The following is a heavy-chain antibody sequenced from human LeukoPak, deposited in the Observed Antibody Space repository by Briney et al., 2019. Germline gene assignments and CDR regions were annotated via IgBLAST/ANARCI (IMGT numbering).Heavy chain of an antibody. Sequence: ASVKVSCKASGGTFSSYAISWVRQAPGQGLEWRGGIIPIFGTANYAQKFQGRVTITADKSTSTAYMELSSLRSEDTAVYYCAKVSGQWLGIGGDYMDVWGKGTTVTISS. CDR2: IIPIFGTA. V-gene: IGHV1-69*06. D-gene: IGHD6-19*01. CDR1: GGTFSSYA. J-gene: IGHJ6*03. CDR3: AKVSGQWLGIGGDYMDV.